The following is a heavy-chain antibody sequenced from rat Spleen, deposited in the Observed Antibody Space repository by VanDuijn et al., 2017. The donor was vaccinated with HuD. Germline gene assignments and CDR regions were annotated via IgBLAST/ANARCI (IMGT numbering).Heavy chain of an antibody. CDR1: GFTFSKFD. V-gene: IGHV5-22*01. CDR3: ARHSNWGFDY. J-gene: IGHJ2*01. CDR2: ISFEGSST. D-gene: IGHD5-1*01. Sequence: EVQLVESGGGLVQPGRSLKLSCAASGFTFSKFDMAWVRQAPTKGLEWVASISFEGSSTYYGDSVKGRFPISRDNAKSTLYLQMDSLRSEDTATYYCARHSNWGFDYWGQGVMVTVSS.